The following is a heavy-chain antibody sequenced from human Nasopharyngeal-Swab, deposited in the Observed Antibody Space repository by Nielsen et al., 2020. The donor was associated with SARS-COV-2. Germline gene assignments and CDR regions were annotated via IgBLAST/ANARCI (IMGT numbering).Heavy chain of an antibody. CDR3: TTVAGSYGRFDY. CDR1: GYTFTSSD. D-gene: IGHD1-26*01. J-gene: IGHJ4*02. Sequence: ASVQVSCKASGYTFTSSDINWVRQATGQRLEWMGWMNPNSGNAGYAQKFQGRVTMTEDTSTDTAYMELSSLTSEDTAVYYCTTVAGSYGRFDYWGQGTLVTVSS. V-gene: IGHV1-8*01. CDR2: MNPNSGNA.